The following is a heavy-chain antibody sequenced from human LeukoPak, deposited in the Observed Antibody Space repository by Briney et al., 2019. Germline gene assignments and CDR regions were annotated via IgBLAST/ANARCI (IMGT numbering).Heavy chain of an antibody. J-gene: IGHJ4*02. D-gene: IGHD3-22*01. Sequence: ASVKDSCKASGYTFTGYSIHWVRQAPGQGLEWMGWINLKSGGTNYAQKFQARVTMTRETSISTAYMELSRLRSDDTAVYYCAREDSTGYSSIDYWGQGKLVTVSS. V-gene: IGHV1-2*02. CDR2: INLKSGGT. CDR1: GYTFTGYS. CDR3: AREDSTGYSSIDY.